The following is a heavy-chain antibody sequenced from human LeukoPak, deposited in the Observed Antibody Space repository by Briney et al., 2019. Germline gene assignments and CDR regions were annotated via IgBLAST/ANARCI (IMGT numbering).Heavy chain of an antibody. CDR1: EYSFPNYC. CDR3: ASRRVAGGYYYMDV. Sequence: GESLKISCKHSEYSFPNYCIGWVRQMPGKGLEWMGIIYPGDSDTRYSPSFQGQVTISADKSISTAYLQWSSLKASDTAMYYCASRRVAGGYYYMDVWGKGTTVTVSS. J-gene: IGHJ6*03. D-gene: IGHD6-19*01. CDR2: IYPGDSDT. V-gene: IGHV5-51*01.